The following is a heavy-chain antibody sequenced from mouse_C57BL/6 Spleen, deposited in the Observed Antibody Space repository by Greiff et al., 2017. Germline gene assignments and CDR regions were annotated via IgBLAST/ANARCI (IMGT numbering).Heavy chain of an antibody. D-gene: IGHD1-1*01. CDR2: ISYDGST. V-gene: IGHV3-6*01. CDR1: GYSITSGYY. CDR3: SRVDYYGSSSLFAY. Sequence: VQLQQSGPGLVKPSQSLSLTCSVTGYSITSGYYWNWIRQFPGNKLEWMGYISYDGSTNYNPSLKNRISLTLDTSTYQIFLKLNSVTTEDTATYYGSRVDYYGSSSLFAYWGQGTLVTVSA. J-gene: IGHJ3*01.